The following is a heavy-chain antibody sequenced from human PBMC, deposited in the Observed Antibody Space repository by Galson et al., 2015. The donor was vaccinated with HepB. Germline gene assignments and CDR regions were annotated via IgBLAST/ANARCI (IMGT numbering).Heavy chain of an antibody. CDR1: GFTFSSYG. D-gene: IGHD4-17*01. J-gene: IGHJ4*02. Sequence: SLRLSCAASGFTFSSYGMHWVRQAPGKGLEWMAFIWYDGSNKDYADSVKGRFTISRDNSKNTLYLQMNSLRAEDTAVYYCASNYGDYSNGLYYFDYWGQGTLVTVSS. CDR2: IWYDGSNK. V-gene: IGHV3-33*01. CDR3: ASNYGDYSNGLYYFDY.